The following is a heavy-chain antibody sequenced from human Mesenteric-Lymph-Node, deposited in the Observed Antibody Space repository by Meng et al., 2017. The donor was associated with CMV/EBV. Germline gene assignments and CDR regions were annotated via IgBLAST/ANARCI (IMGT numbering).Heavy chain of an antibody. CDR2: LIPISATP. J-gene: IGHJ6*02. V-gene: IGHV1-69*05. CDR3: ARTSYCTNGVCYSYGMDV. D-gene: IGHD2-8*01. Sequence: SVKVSCKASGGTFGMFAISWVRQAPGHGLEWMGGLIPISATPNYAQKFQGRVSITTDESTSTVYMELSSLRSGDTAVYYCARTSYCTNGVCYSYGMDVWGQGTTVTVSS. CDR1: GGTFGMFA.